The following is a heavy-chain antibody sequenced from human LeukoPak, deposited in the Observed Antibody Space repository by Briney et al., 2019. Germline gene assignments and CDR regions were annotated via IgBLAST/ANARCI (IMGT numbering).Heavy chain of an antibody. CDR3: ARSPMTMRKHDY. D-gene: IGHD4/OR15-4a*01. CDR2: INPNSGGT. CDR1: GYTFTCYY. Sequence: ASVKVSCKASGYTFTCYYMHWVRQAPGPGHEWMGWINPNSGGTNYAQKFQGRVTMTRDTSISTAYMELSRLRSDDTAVYYCARSPMTMRKHDYGGQGTLVTVSS. V-gene: IGHV1-2*02. J-gene: IGHJ4*02.